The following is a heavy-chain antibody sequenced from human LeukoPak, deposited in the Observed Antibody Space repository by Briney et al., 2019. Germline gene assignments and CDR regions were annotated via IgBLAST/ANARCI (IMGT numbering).Heavy chain of an antibody. CDR2: ISGSGGST. Sequence: GGSLRLSCVASGFTFSTYGMSWVRQAPGKGLEWVSAISGSGGSTYYADSVKGRFTISRDNSKNTLYLQMNSLRAEDTAVYYCARDVFGTTGTTFDYWGQGTLVTVSS. CDR1: GFTFSTYG. J-gene: IGHJ4*02. D-gene: IGHD1-1*01. V-gene: IGHV3-23*01. CDR3: ARDVFGTTGTTFDY.